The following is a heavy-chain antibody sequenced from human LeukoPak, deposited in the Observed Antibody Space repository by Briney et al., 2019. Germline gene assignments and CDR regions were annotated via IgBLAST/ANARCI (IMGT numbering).Heavy chain of an antibody. Sequence: SGGSLRLSCAASGFTFSSYSMNWVRQAPGKGLEWVSSISSSSSYIYYADSVKGRFTISRDNAKNSLYLQMNSLRAEDTAVYYCARDPMGSMTTVTNRGYWGQGTLVTVSS. D-gene: IGHD4-17*01. V-gene: IGHV3-21*01. J-gene: IGHJ4*02. CDR3: ARDPMGSMTTVTNRGY. CDR1: GFTFSSYS. CDR2: ISSSSSYI.